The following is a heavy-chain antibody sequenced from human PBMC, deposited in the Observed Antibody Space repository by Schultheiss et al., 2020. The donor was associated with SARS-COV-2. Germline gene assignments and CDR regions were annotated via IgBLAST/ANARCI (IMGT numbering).Heavy chain of an antibody. Sequence: GESLKISCAASGFTFSPYAMTWVRQAPGKGLEWVSAISGSGDSTYYADSVKGRFTISRDNAKNSLYLQMNSLRAEDTAVYYCARELGQSGLWYFDLWGRGTLVTVSS. D-gene: IGHD1/OR15-1a*01. CDR3: ARELGQSGLWYFDL. J-gene: IGHJ2*01. V-gene: IGHV3-23*01. CDR2: ISGSGDST. CDR1: GFTFSPYA.